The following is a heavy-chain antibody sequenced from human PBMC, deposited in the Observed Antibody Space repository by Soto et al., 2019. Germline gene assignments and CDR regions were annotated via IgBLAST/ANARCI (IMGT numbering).Heavy chain of an antibody. CDR2: INPNSGGT. J-gene: IGHJ4*02. CDR1: GYTFTGYY. CDR3: AREYYYDSSGYRYRY. D-gene: IGHD3-22*01. V-gene: IGHV1-2*02. Sequence: ASVKVCCKASGYTFTGYYMHWVRQAPGQGLEWMGWINPNSGGTNYAQKFQGRVTMTRDTSISTAYMELSRLRSDDTAVYYCAREYYYDSSGYRYRYWGQGTLVTVSS.